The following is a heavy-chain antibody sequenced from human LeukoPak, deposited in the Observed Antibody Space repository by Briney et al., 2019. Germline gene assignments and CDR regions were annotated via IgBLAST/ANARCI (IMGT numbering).Heavy chain of an antibody. Sequence: ASVKVSCKASGDTFTIDGISWVRQAPGRGLEWMGWISANSGDTIYAEKFHGRVTLTRDTSTGTAYMELNSLTYDDTAVYYFARDRWYAFDYWGQGTLVTVSS. CDR3: ARDRWYAFDY. V-gene: IGHV1-18*01. J-gene: IGHJ4*02. CDR1: GDTFTIDG. CDR2: ISANSGDT. D-gene: IGHD6-13*01.